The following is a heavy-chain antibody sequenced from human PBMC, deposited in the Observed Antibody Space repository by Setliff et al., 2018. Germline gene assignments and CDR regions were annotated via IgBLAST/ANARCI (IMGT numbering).Heavy chain of an antibody. Sequence: SETLSLTCTVSGGSISSSSYYWGWVRQPPGKGLEWIGSIYYSGSTYYNPSLKSRVTISIDTSKNQFSLKLSSVTAADTAVYYCARDLYDYVWGTYRYHDAFDIWGQGTMVTVSS. J-gene: IGHJ3*02. D-gene: IGHD3-16*02. CDR1: GGSISSSSYY. CDR2: IYYSGST. V-gene: IGHV4-39*07. CDR3: ARDLYDYVWGTYRYHDAFDI.